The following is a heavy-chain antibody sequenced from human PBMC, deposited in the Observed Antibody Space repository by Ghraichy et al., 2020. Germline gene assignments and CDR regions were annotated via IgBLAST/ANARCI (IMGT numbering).Heavy chain of an antibody. CDR3: ARDLRITGTTLYYYYGMDV. J-gene: IGHJ6*02. D-gene: IGHD1-7*01. Sequence: ASVKVSCKASGYTFTSYGISWVRQAPGQGLEWMGWISAYNGNTNYAQKLQGRVTMTTDTSTSTAYMELRSLRSDDTAVYYCARDLRITGTTLYYYYGMDVWGQGTTVTVSS. V-gene: IGHV1-18*01. CDR1: GYTFTSYG. CDR2: ISAYNGNT.